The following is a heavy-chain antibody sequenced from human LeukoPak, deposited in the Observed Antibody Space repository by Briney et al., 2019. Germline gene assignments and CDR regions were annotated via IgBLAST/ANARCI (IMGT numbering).Heavy chain of an antibody. J-gene: IGHJ6*02. CDR2: INPNSGGT. D-gene: IGHD2-2*01. CDR3: ARDDCSSTSCFLQPYYYYGMDV. V-gene: IGHV1-2*02. Sequence: ASVKVSCKASGYTFTGYYMHWVRQAPGQGLEWMGWINPNSGGTNYAQKFQGRVTMTRDTSISTAYMELSRLRSDDTAVYYCARDDCSSTSCFLQPYYYYGMDVGGQGTTVTVSS. CDR1: GYTFTGYY.